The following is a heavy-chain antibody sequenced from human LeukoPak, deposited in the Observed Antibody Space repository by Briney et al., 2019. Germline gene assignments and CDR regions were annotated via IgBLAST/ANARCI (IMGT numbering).Heavy chain of an antibody. CDR1: GGSISSYY. CDR3: ASSSVTTKVADY. J-gene: IGHJ4*02. Sequence: SETLSLTCTVSGGSISSYYWSWIRQPPGKGLEWIGCIYYSGSTNYNPSLKSRVTISVDTSKNQFSLKLSSVTAADTAVYYCASSSVTTKVADYWGQGTLVTVSS. D-gene: IGHD4-11*01. CDR2: IYYSGST. V-gene: IGHV4-59*12.